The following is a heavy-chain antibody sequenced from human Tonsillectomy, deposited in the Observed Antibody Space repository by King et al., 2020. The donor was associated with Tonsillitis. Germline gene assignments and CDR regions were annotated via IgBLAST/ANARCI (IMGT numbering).Heavy chain of an antibody. CDR2: INWNGGRT. CDR1: GFSFDDYG. Sequence: VQLVESGGGVVRPGGSLRLSCAAYGFSFDDYGMSWVRQAPGKGLEWVSSINWNGGRTGYVDSVKGRFTISRDNAKNSLYLQMNSLRAEDTALYYCARAVYYGSGSYYGDDAFDIWGQGTMVTVSS. CDR3: ARAVYYGSGSYYGDDAFDI. J-gene: IGHJ3*02. D-gene: IGHD3-10*01. V-gene: IGHV3-20*04.